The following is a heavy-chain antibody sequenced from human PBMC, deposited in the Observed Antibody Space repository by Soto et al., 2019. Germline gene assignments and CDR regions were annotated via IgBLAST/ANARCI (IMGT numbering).Heavy chain of an antibody. Sequence: SLRLSCAASGFIISDHYMSWIRQAPGKGLEWVSYSSNSGTFTKYADSVKGRFSISRDNAKNSLYLEINSLRGEDTAIYYCARSGDNYNVLDYWGQGTPVTVSS. V-gene: IGHV3-11*03. CDR2: SSNSGTFT. D-gene: IGHD3-10*02. CDR1: GFIISDHY. J-gene: IGHJ4*02. CDR3: ARSGDNYNVLDY.